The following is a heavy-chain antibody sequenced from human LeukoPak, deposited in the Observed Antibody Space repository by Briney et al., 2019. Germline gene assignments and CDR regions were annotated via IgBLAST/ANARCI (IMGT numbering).Heavy chain of an antibody. D-gene: IGHD2-2*01. V-gene: IGHV1-69*05. Sequence: SVKVSCKASGGTFSSYAISWVRQAPGQGLEWMGGIIPIFGTANYAQKFQGRVTITTDESTSTAYMELSSLRSENTAVYYCARAARIIGVPAAPTRTLLHFDYWGQGTLVTVSS. CDR3: ARAARIIGVPAAPTRTLLHFDY. CDR2: IIPIFGTA. J-gene: IGHJ4*02. CDR1: GGTFSSYA.